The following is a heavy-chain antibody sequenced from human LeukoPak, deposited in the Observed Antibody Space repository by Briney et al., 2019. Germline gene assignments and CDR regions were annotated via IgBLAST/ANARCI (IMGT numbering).Heavy chain of an antibody. CDR3: ARGSEGYSDSADAFDI. V-gene: IGHV1-46*01. CDR1: GYTFSSYY. CDR2: IDPTGGDT. J-gene: IGHJ3*02. D-gene: IGHD3-3*01. Sequence: ASVKVSCKASGYTFSSYYMHWVRLAPGQGLEWMGIIDPTGGDTTYAPKFQDRVTLTRDTSTSTVYLGLSSLRSDDTAVYYCARGSEGYSDSADAFDIWGQGTMVTVSS.